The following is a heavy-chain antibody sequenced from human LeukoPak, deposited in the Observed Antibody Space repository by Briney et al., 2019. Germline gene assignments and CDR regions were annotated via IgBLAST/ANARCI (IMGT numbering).Heavy chain of an antibody. CDR1: GFTFSSYA. J-gene: IGHJ4*02. Sequence: GGSLRLSCAASGFTFSSYAMSWVRQAPGKGLEWVSAISGSGGSTYYADSVKGRFTISRDNSKNTLYLQMNSLRAEDTAVYYCASYPGRNYYGYYFDYWGQGTLVTVSS. V-gene: IGHV3-23*01. CDR2: ISGSGGST. D-gene: IGHD3-22*01. CDR3: ASYPGRNYYGYYFDY.